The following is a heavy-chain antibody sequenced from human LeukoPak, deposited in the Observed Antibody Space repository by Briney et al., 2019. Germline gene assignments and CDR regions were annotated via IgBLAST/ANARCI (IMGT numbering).Heavy chain of an antibody. D-gene: IGHD3-16*02. Sequence: GGSLRLSCAASGFTFSGSAMHWVRQASGKGLEWVGRIRSKANNYATAYAASVKGRFTISRDDSKNTAYLLMNSLKTEDTAVYYCRGGGLTAMSYYGVDVWGQGTMVTVSS. CDR1: GFTFSGSA. CDR3: RGGGLTAMSYYGVDV. CDR2: IRSKANNYAT. V-gene: IGHV3-73*01. J-gene: IGHJ6*02.